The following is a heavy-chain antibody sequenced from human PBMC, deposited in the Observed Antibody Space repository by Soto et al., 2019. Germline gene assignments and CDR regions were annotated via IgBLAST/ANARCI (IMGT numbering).Heavy chain of an antibody. V-gene: IGHV2-5*01. J-gene: IGHJ4*02. CDR2: VYWNDER. D-gene: IGHD3-22*01. Sequence: QIALQESGPTVVKPTQTLTLTCTFSGFSLTTTGVGVGWIRHAPGKALEWLALVYWNDERRYSPSLKSRLTITQETSKNQVVLTMTYMDPVDTATYFCAPYDSSGYFSHFDSWGQGTLVTVSS. CDR3: APYDSSGYFSHFDS. CDR1: GFSLTTTGVG.